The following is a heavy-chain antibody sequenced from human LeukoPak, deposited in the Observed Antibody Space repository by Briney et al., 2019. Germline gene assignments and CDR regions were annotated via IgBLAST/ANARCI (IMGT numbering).Heavy chain of an antibody. V-gene: IGHV1-18*01. CDR2: IGADNGNT. CDR1: GYTFTSYG. Sequence: GASVKVSCKASGYTFTSYGISWVRQAPGQGLEWMGWIGADNGNTNYAQKLQGRVTMTTDTSTSTAYMELRSLRSDDTAVYYCARDCGGDCYNTDDAFDIWGQGTMVTVSS. D-gene: IGHD2-21*02. J-gene: IGHJ3*02. CDR3: ARDCGGDCYNTDDAFDI.